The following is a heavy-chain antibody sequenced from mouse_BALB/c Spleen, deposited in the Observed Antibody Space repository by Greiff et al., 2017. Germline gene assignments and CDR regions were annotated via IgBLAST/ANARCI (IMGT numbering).Heavy chain of an antibody. V-gene: IGHV5-6-4*01. CDR3: TRDQVVDWYFDV. CDR2: ISSGGSYT. D-gene: IGHD1-1*01. CDR1: GFTFSSST. J-gene: IGHJ1*01. Sequence: EVMLVESGGGLVKPGGSLKLSCAASGFTFSSSTMSWVRQTPEKRLEWVATISSGGSYTYYPDSVKGRFTISRDNAKNTLYLQMSSLKSEDTAMYYCTRDQVVDWYFDVWGAGTTVTVSS.